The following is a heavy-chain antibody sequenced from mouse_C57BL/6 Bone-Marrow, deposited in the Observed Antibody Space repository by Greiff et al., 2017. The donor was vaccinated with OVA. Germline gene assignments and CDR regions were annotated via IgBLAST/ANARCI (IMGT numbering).Heavy chain of an antibody. CDR2: IYPGNSDT. CDR3: TRGDYDYDRAGYYFDY. CDR1: GYTFTSYW. Sequence: EVQLQESGTVLARPGASVKMSCKTSGYTFTSYWMHWVKQRPGQGLEWIGAIYPGNSDTSYNQKFKGKAKLTAVTSASTAYMELSSLTNEDSAVYYGTRGDYDYDRAGYYFDYWGQGTTLTVSS. J-gene: IGHJ2*01. V-gene: IGHV1-5*01. D-gene: IGHD2-4*01.